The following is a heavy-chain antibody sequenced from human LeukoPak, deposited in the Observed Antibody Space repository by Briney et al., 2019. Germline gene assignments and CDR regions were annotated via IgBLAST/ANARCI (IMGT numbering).Heavy chain of an antibody. J-gene: IGHJ1*01. CDR3: ARVQYYDSSGYEGAQYFQH. D-gene: IGHD3-22*01. CDR2: ISYDGSNK. CDR1: GCTFSSYA. Sequence: GGALTLSCAASGCTFSSYAMHWVRQAPGKGLEGVAVISYDGSNKYYADSVKGRFTISRDNSKNTLYLQMNSLRAEDTAVYYCARVQYYDSSGYEGAQYFQHWGQGTLVTVSS. V-gene: IGHV3-30-3*01.